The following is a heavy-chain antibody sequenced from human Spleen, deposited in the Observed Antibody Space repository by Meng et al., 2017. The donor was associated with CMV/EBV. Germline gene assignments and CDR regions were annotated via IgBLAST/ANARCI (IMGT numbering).Heavy chain of an antibody. CDR2: IYYSGST. Sequence: GSISSSSYYWGWIRQPPGKGLEWIGTIYYSGSTYYNPSLKSRVTISIDTSKNQFSLELSSVTAADTAVYYCARAAYCSSITCFFDYWGQGTLVTVSS. CDR3: ARAAYCSSITCFFDY. CDR1: GSISSSSYY. V-gene: IGHV4-39*07. D-gene: IGHD2-2*01. J-gene: IGHJ4*02.